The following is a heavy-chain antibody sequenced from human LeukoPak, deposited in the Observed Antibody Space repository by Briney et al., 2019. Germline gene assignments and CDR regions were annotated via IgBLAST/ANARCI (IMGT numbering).Heavy chain of an antibody. CDR3: ASDLVATIGDY. J-gene: IGHJ4*02. D-gene: IGHD5-12*01. V-gene: IGHV3-30-3*01. Sequence: GGSLRLSCAASGFTFSSYAMHWVRQAPGKGLEWVAVISYDGSNKYYADSVKGRFTISRDNSKNTLYLQMNSLRAEDTAVYYCASDLVATIGDYWGQGTLVTVSS. CDR1: GFTFSSYA. CDR2: ISYDGSNK.